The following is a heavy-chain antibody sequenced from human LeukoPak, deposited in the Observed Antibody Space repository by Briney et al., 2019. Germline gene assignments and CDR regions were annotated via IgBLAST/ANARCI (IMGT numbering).Heavy chain of an antibody. J-gene: IGHJ4*02. CDR3: GRWATSFDL. CDR1: GFTSSNYW. Sequence: GGSLRLSCAASGFTSSNYWMGWVRQAPGKGLEWVANIKQDGSEKYYVDSVTGRFTISRDNAQNSLDLQMNSLRVEDTAVYYCGRWATSFDLWGQGTLVTVSS. CDR2: IKQDGSEK. V-gene: IGHV3-7*01.